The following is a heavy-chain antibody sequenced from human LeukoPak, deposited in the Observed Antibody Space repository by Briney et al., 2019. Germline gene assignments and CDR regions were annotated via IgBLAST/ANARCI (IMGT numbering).Heavy chain of an antibody. Sequence: PGRSLRLSCAASGFTFSSYEMNWVRQAPGKGLEWVSYISSYGSTIYYADSVKGRFTISRDNAKNSLYLQMNSLRAEDTAVYYCARGSSSWSFVFDYWGQGTLVTVSS. CDR2: ISSYGSTI. CDR1: GFTFSSYE. V-gene: IGHV3-48*03. J-gene: IGHJ4*01. D-gene: IGHD6-13*01. CDR3: ARGSSSWSFVFDY.